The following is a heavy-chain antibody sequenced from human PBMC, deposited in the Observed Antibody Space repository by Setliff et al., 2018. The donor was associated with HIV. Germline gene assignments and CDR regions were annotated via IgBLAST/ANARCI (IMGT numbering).Heavy chain of an antibody. CDR3: TTPLDSSGYFGSDYFDY. CDR1: GYTFTDYY. J-gene: IGHJ4*02. Sequence: ASVKVSCKASGYTFTDYYIHWVQQAPGKGLEWMGRVDPEDGETTYAEKFQGRITITADTSTDTAYLELSSLRSEDSAFYYCTTPLDSSGYFGSDYFDYWGQGALVTVS. V-gene: IGHV1-69-2*01. D-gene: IGHD3-22*01. CDR2: VDPEDGET.